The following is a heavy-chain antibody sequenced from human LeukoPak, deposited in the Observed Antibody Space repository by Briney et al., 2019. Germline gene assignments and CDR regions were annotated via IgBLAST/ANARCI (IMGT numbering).Heavy chain of an antibody. D-gene: IGHD3-10*01. V-gene: IGHV4-59*01. CDR1: GGSISSYY. CDR2: IYYSGST. CDR3: ARDRSTMVRGVLYYYYMDV. Sequence: SDTLSLTCTVSGGSISSYYWSWIRQLPGKGLEWIGYIYYSGSTNYNPSLKSRVTISVDTSKNQFSLKLSSVTAADTAVYYCARDRSTMVRGVLYYYYMDVWGKGTTVTVSS. J-gene: IGHJ6*03.